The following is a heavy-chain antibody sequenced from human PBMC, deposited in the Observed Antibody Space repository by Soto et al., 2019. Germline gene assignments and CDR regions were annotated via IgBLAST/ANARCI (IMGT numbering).Heavy chain of an antibody. CDR2: ISPSGGST. CDR1: GYTFTSYY. V-gene: IGHV1-46*01. CDR3: ARDVGDSSVGISYAMDV. J-gene: IGHJ6*01. D-gene: IGHD3-10*01. Sequence: GASVKVSCKASGYTFTSYYLYWVRRAPGQGLEWMGMISPSGGSTAYAQKFQGRVSMTRDTSTSTVYMELSSLRSEDTAVYYCARDVGDSSVGISYAMDVWGRGTTVTVSS.